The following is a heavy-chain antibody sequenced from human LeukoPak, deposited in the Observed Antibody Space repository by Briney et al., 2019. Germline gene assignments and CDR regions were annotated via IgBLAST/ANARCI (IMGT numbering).Heavy chain of an antibody. J-gene: IGHJ4*02. CDR2: ICSGGTST. Sequence: GGSLRLSCATSGFTFSSYSMSWVRRAPGKGLEWVSTICSGGTSTYYADSVKGRFSISRDNSKIPLFLQMNSLRAEDTAVYYCAKGKYYWNYFDYWGQVTLVTVS. CDR3: AKGKYYWNYFDY. V-gene: IGHV3-23*01. D-gene: IGHD1-20*01. CDR1: GFTFSSYS.